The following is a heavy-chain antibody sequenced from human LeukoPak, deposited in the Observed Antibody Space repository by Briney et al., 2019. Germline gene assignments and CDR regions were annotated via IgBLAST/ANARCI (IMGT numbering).Heavy chain of an antibody. J-gene: IGHJ4*02. CDR1: GFTFSSYG. Sequence: GGSLRLSCAASGFTFSSYGMHWVRQAPGKGLEWVAVISYDGSNKYYADSVKGRFTISRDNSKNTLYLQMNRLRAEDTAVYYCAKDYIYSGYDDYGAENFDYWGQGTLVTVSS. D-gene: IGHD5-12*01. V-gene: IGHV3-30*18. CDR2: ISYDGSNK. CDR3: AKDYIYSGYDDYGAENFDY.